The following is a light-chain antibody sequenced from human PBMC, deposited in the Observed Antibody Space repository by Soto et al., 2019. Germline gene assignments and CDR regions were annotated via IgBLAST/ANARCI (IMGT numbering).Light chain of an antibody. CDR2: DVT. V-gene: IGLV2-14*03. J-gene: IGLJ2*01. Sequence: QSALTQSPSASGSPGQSVTISCTGTSSDIGGYNSVSWYQQHPGKAPKVMISDVTNRPSGVSDRFSGSKSGNTAFLTISGLQAEDEADYYCSSYTITATLFGRGT. CDR1: SSDIGGYNS. CDR3: SSYTITATL.